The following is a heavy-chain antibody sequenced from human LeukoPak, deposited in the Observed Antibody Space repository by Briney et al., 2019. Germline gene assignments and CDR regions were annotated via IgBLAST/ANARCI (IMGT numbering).Heavy chain of an antibody. J-gene: IGHJ6*02. V-gene: IGHV1-24*01. CDR3: GTPPVTEYYYYYGIDD. CDR1: GYTLTELS. CDR2: FDPEYGET. Sequence: GSSVKVSCKVSGYTLTELSMHWVRQAPGKGLEWMGGFDPEYGETIYAQKFQGRVTMTGDESTDTAYMELSSLRSEDTSVYYCGTPPVTEYYYYYGIDDWGQGTTVTVSS. D-gene: IGHD5-18*01.